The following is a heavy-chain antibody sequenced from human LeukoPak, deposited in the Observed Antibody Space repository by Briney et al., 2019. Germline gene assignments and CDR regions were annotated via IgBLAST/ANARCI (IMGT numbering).Heavy chain of an antibody. CDR2: IWYDGSKN. Sequence: GGSLRLSCAASGFTFSSYGMHWVRHAQGPGLEWEAVIWYDGSKNYYADSVKGRFTISRDNSKNTLYLQMNSLRAEDTAVYYCARDEGAYGSVSPSGDWGQGTLVTVSS. CDR1: GFTFSSYG. D-gene: IGHD3-10*01. CDR3: ARDEGAYGSVSPSGD. J-gene: IGHJ4*02. V-gene: IGHV3-33*01.